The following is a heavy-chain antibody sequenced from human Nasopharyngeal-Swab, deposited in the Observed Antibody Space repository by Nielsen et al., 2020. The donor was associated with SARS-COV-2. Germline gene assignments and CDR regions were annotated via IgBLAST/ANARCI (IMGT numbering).Heavy chain of an antibody. CDR3: ARMGGYSYGWRAYYYGMDV. CDR2: IYSGGST. J-gene: IGHJ6*02. CDR1: GFTVSSNY. V-gene: IGHV3-53*01. Sequence: GGSLRLSCAASGFTVSSNYMSWVRQAPGKGLEWVSVIYSGGSTYYADSVKGRFTISRDNSKNTLYLQMNSLRAEDTAVYYCARMGGYSYGWRAYYYGMDVWGQGTTVAVSS. D-gene: IGHD5-18*01.